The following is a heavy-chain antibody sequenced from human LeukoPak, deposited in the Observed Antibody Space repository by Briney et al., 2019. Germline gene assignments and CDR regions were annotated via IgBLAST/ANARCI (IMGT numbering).Heavy chain of an antibody. CDR2: ISSSSSYT. V-gene: IGHV3-11*06. J-gene: IGHJ4*02. CDR3: ARDLGFDSSGYYPGY. Sequence: GGSLRLSCAASGFTFSDYYMSWIRQAPGKGLEWVSYISSSSSYTNYADSVKGRFTISRDNAKKSLYLQMNSLRAEDTAVYYCARDLGFDSSGYYPGYWGQGTLVTVSS. CDR1: GFTFSDYY. D-gene: IGHD3-22*01.